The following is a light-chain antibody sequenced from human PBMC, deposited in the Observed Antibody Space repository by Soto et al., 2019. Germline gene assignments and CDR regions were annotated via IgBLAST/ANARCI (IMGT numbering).Light chain of an antibody. V-gene: IGKV3-11*01. J-gene: IGKJ1*01. CDR3: QQRSNWPWT. Sequence: EIVMTQSPATLSVSPGERATLSCRASQSVSSYLAWYQQKPGQAPRLLIYDASNRATGIPARFSGSGSGTDFTLTISSLEPEDFAVYYCQQRSNWPWTFGQETKVDIK. CDR1: QSVSSY. CDR2: DAS.